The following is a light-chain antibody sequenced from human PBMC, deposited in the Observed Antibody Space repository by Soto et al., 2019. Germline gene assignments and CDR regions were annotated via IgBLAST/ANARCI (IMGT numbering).Light chain of an antibody. J-gene: IGKJ4*01. CDR1: QSISTY. CDR2: GAS. V-gene: IGKV1-39*01. CDR3: QQSFITPPLT. Sequence: DIQMTQSPSSLSASIGDRITITCRASQSISTYLNWYQQKPGKAPNLLIYGASTLQSGVPSRFSGIGSATDFTLTISSLQPEDFATYYCQQSFITPPLTFGGGTKVDIK.